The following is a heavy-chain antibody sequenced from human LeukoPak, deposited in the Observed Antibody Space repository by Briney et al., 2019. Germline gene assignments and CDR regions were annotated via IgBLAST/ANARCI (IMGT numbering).Heavy chain of an antibody. CDR2: ISSSSRSI. D-gene: IGHD3-3*01. CDR3: ARAQPPAAKTYYDFWSGYYIPPPHFDY. Sequence: PGGSLRLSCAASGFTFSSYSMNWVRQAPGKGLEWVSSISSSSRSIYSADSVEGRFTISRDNAKNSLYLQMNSLRAEDTAVYYCARAQPPAAKTYYDFWSGYYIPPPHFDYWGQGTLVTVSS. CDR1: GFTFSSYS. J-gene: IGHJ4*02. V-gene: IGHV3-21*01.